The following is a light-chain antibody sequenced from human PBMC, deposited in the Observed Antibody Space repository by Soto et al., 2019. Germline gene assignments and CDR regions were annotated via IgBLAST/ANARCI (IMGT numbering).Light chain of an antibody. J-gene: IGLJ1*01. V-gene: IGLV1-47*01. Sequence: QSVLTQSPSASGTPGQRVTISCSGSASTNGSKYVYWYQQLPGTAPKLLIYKNNQRPPGVPDRITSSKTGTSTPPTNNGPLSEDEADYYCAAWDDNLSGFYVFGDGTKVTVL. CDR1: ASTNGSKY. CDR2: KNN. CDR3: AAWDDNLSGFYV.